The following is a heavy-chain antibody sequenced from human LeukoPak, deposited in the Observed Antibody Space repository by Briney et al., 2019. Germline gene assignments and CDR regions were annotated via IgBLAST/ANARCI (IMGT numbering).Heavy chain of an antibody. CDR3: ARNVDTAMVEVFDY. J-gene: IGHJ4*02. V-gene: IGHV1-46*01. CDR2: INPSGGST. CDR1: GGTFSSYA. Sequence: GASVKVSCKASGGTFSSYAINWVRQAPGQGLEWMGIINPSGGSTSYAQKFQGRVTMTRDTSTSTVYMELSSLRSEDTAVYYCARNVDTAMVEVFDYWGQGTLVTVSS. D-gene: IGHD5-18*01.